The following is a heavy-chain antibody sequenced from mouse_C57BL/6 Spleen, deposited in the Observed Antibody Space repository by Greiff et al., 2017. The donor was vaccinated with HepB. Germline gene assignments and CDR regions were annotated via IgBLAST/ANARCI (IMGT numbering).Heavy chain of an antibody. CDR3: ARPGNYYAMDY. CDR2: IYPRSGTT. D-gene: IGHD2-1*01. CDR1: GYTFTSYG. Sequence: VQLQQSGAELARPGASVKLSCKASGYTFTSYGISWVKQRTGQGLEWIGEIYPRSGTTYYNEKFKGKATLTADKSSSTAYMELRSLTSEDSAVYFCARPGNYYAMDYWGQGTSVTVSS. V-gene: IGHV1-81*01. J-gene: IGHJ4*01.